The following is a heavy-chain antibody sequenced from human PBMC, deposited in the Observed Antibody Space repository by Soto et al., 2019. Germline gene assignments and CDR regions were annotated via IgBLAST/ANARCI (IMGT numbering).Heavy chain of an antibody. J-gene: IGHJ4*02. D-gene: IGHD3-22*01. Sequence: SQTLSLTCAISGDSVSSNSAAWNWIRQSPSRGLEWLGRTYYRSKWYNDYAVSVKSRITINPDTSKNQFSLQLSSVTPEDTAVYYCARSSHYGGNYYDSSGFDYWGQGTLVTVS. CDR1: GDSVSSNSAA. CDR3: ARSSHYGGNYYDSSGFDY. V-gene: IGHV6-1*01. CDR2: TYYRSKWYN.